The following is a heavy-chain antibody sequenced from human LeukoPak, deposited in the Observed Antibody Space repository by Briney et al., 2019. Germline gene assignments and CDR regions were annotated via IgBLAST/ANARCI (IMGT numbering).Heavy chain of an antibody. D-gene: IGHD1-26*01. J-gene: IGHJ4*02. V-gene: IGHV3-9*01. CDR1: GFTFDDYA. CDR3: AKDYRMKLPGVFDY. Sequence: GGSLRLSCAASGFTFDDYAMHWVRQAPGKGLEWVSGISWNSGSIGYADSVKGRFTISRDNAKNSLYLQMNSLRAEDTALYYCAKDYRMKLPGVFDYWGQGTLVTVSS. CDR2: ISWNSGSI.